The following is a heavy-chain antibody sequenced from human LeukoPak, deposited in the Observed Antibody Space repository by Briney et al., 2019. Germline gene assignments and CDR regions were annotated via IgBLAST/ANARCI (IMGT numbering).Heavy chain of an antibody. V-gene: IGHV3-7*03. CDR1: GFTSSSYW. CDR3: ARARVVTKWIDY. D-gene: IGHD2-21*02. Sequence: GGSLRLSCAASGFTSSSYWMSWVRQAPGKGLEWVANIKQDGSEKYYVDSVKGRFTISRDNAKSSLYLQMNSLRAEDTAVYYCARARVVTKWIDYWGQGTLVTVSS. CDR2: IKQDGSEK. J-gene: IGHJ4*02.